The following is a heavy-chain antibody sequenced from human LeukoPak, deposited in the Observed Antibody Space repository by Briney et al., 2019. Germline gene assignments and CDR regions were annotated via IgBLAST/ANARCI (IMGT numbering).Heavy chain of an antibody. V-gene: IGHV4-59*01. CDR2: IYYSGST. Sequence: PSETLSLTCTVSGGSISSYYWSWTRQPPGKGLEWMGYIYYSGSTNYNPSLKSRVTISVDTSKNQFSLKLSSVTAADTAVYYCARDYGMDVWGQGTTVTVSS. CDR3: ARDYGMDV. J-gene: IGHJ6*02. CDR1: GGSISSYY.